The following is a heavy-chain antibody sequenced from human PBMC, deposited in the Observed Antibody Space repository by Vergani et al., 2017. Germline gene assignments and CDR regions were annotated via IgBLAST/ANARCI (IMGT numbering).Heavy chain of an antibody. CDR3: ARENVVIARSFDF. J-gene: IGHJ4*02. V-gene: IGHV4-31*03. CDR1: GDSLSSSDYY. Sequence: QVQLQESGPGLVKPSQTLSLTCTVSGDSLSSSDYYWSWIRQRSDKGLEWVGHIFRSGTTYYNPSLKSRLIMSVDTSKNQFSLKLTSVTAADTAMYYCARENVVIARSFDFWGQGTLVTVSS. D-gene: IGHD2-21*01. CDR2: IFRSGTT.